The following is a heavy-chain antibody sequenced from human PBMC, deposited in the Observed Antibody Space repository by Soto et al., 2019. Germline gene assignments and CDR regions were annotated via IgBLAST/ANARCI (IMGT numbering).Heavy chain of an antibody. CDR2: ISYNSGSV. CDR3: SISKVGFWSGDYSDRSFDH. D-gene: IGHD3-3*01. CDR1: GFTFDDYA. Sequence: EVQLVESGGALVQPGGSLRLSCAGSGFTFDDYAMHWVRRAPGKGLEWVSGISYNSGSVGYADSVTGRFTISRDHAKSSLYLQMNSLESEDTAFYYCSISKVGFWSGDYSDRSFDHWGQGTLVTVSS. V-gene: IGHV3-9*01. J-gene: IGHJ4*02.